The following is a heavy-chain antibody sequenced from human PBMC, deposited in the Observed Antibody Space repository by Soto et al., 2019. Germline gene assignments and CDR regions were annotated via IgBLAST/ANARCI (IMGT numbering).Heavy chain of an antibody. CDR2: ISGSGGGT. CDR3: AKCMTTVTTFPFEI. Sequence: EVQLLESGGGLVQPGGSLRLSCAASGFTFSSYAMSWVRQAPGKGQEWVSAISGSGGGTYYADSVKRRFTISRDNSKNTLYLQMNSLRAEDTVVYYCAKCMTTVTTFPFEIWGQGTMVTVSS. V-gene: IGHV3-23*01. D-gene: IGHD4-17*01. CDR1: GFTFSSYA. J-gene: IGHJ3*02.